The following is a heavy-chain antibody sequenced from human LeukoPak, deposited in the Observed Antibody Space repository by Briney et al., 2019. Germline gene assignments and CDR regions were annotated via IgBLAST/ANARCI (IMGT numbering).Heavy chain of an antibody. CDR3: ARVRWLVLGGDFDY. Sequence: PGGSLRLSCAASGFTFNSYSMNWVRQVPGKGLEWVSYISSSSSTIYYADSMKGRFTISRDNAKNSLYLQMNSLRDEDTAVYYCARVRWLVLGGDFDYWGQGTLVTVSS. V-gene: IGHV3-48*02. CDR2: ISSSSSTI. J-gene: IGHJ4*02. D-gene: IGHD6-19*01. CDR1: GFTFNSYS.